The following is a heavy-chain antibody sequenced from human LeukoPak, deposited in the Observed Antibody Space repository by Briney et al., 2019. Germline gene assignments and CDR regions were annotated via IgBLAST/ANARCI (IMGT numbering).Heavy chain of an antibody. D-gene: IGHD2-2*01. Sequence: PGRSLRLSCAASGFTFSSYAMHWVRQAPGKGLEWVAVISYDGSNKYYADSVKGRFTISRDNSKNTLYLQMNSLRAEDTAVYYCARDAGGLGYQLPRGGFDYWGQGTLVTVSS. CDR2: ISYDGSNK. CDR1: GFTFSSYA. CDR3: ARDAGGLGYQLPRGGFDY. V-gene: IGHV3-30-3*01. J-gene: IGHJ4*02.